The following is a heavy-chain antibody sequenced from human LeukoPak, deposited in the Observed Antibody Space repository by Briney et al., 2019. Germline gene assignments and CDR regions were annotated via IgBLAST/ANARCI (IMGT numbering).Heavy chain of an antibody. V-gene: IGHV4-30-4*08. Sequence: SQTLSLTCTVSGGSISSGDYYWSWIRQPPGKGLEWIRYIYYSGSTYYNPYLKSRVTISVDTSKNQFSLKLRSVTAADTAVYYCAREPVLLWEREDYWGQGTLVTVSS. D-gene: IGHD3-10*01. CDR1: GGSISSGDYY. J-gene: IGHJ4*02. CDR2: IYYSGST. CDR3: AREPVLLWEREDY.